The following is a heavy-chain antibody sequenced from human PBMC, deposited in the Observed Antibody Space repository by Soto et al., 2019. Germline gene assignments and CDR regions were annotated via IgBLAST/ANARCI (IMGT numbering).Heavy chain of an antibody. CDR2: LSWNSGSI. J-gene: IGHJ4*02. D-gene: IGHD3-16*02. CDR1: GFTFENYD. V-gene: IGHV3-9*01. CDR3: AQAKGLIATSHFDS. Sequence: EVPLVESGGGLVQHGRSLRLSCAASGFTFENYDMHWVRQAPGKGLEWVSGLSWNSGSIGYADSVKGRFTISRDNAKKSLYLQMNDLTPDDTALYYCAQAKGLIATSHFDSWGQGTLVTVSS.